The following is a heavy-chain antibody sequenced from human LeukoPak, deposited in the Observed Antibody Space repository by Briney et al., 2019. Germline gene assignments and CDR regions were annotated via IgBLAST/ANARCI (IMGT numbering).Heavy chain of an antibody. CDR1: GGSFSGSY. D-gene: IGHD6-19*01. CDR2: INHGGST. CDR3: ARAVFAMAGRDYFDY. Sequence: SAETLSLTCAVYGGSFSGSYWSWMRQPPGEGLEWMGEINHGGSTNYNPSLKSRVTISVDTSKNQSSLTLSSVSAADTAVYYCARAVFAMAGRDYFDYCGHGTLVSVSS. V-gene: IGHV4-34*01. J-gene: IGHJ4*01.